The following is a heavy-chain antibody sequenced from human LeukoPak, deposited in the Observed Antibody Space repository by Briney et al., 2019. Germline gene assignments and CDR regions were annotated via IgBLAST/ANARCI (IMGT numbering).Heavy chain of an antibody. CDR2: INHSGVT. CDR3: ARGFRFTPGRHGTVSGSCFDH. J-gene: IGHJ4*02. CDR1: GGSFSDYF. V-gene: IGHV4-34*01. D-gene: IGHD3-16*02. Sequence: PSETLSLTCAVYGGSFSDYFWSWIRQPPGKGLEWIGEINHSGVTNYKPSLKSRVTISVDTSKNQFSLRLSSVTAADAAVYYCARGFRFTPGRHGTVSGSCFDHWGQGTLVTVSS.